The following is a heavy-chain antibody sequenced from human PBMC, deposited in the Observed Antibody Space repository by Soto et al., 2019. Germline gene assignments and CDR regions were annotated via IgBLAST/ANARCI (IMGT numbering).Heavy chain of an antibody. Sequence: QVQLVESGGGVVQPGRSLRLSCAASGFTFSSYGMHWVRQAPGKGLEWVAVISYDGSNKYYADSVKGRFTISRDNSKNTLYLQMNSLRAEDTAVYYCAKDGGYCSSTSCYGVIDYWGQGTLVTVSS. J-gene: IGHJ4*02. CDR2: ISYDGSNK. V-gene: IGHV3-30*18. CDR1: GFTFSSYG. CDR3: AKDGGYCSSTSCYGVIDY. D-gene: IGHD2-2*01.